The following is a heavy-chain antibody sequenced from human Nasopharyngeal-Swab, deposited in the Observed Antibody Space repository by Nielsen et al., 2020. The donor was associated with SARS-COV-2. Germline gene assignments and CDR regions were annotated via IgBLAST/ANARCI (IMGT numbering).Heavy chain of an antibody. Sequence: GESLKISCAASGFTFSSYSMNWVRQAPRKGLEWVSSISSSSSYIYYADSVKGRFTISRDNAKNSLYLQMNSLRAEDTAVYYCARDHSSSYPGTAGYGMDVWGQGTTVTVSS. CDR3: ARDHSSSYPGTAGYGMDV. CDR1: GFTFSSYS. J-gene: IGHJ6*02. CDR2: ISSSSSYI. D-gene: IGHD6-6*01. V-gene: IGHV3-21*01.